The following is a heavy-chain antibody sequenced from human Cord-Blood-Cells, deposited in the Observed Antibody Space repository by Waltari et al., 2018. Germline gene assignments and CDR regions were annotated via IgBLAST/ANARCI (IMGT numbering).Heavy chain of an antibody. CDR3: ARGVVVVAADAFDI. CDR1: GGSFSGYY. V-gene: IGHV4-34*01. CDR2: INHSGST. Sequence: QVPLQQWGAGLLKPSETLSLTGAVYGGSFSGYYWRWIRPPPGKGLESIGEINHSGSTNYNPSLKSRVTISVDTSKNQFSLKLSSVTAADTAVYYCARGVVVVAADAFDIWGQGTMVTVSS. J-gene: IGHJ3*02. D-gene: IGHD2-15*01.